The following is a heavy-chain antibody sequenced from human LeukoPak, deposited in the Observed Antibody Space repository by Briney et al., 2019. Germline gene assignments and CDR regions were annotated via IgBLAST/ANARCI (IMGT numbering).Heavy chain of an antibody. Sequence: GESLKISCKGSGYSFTTYWCAWVRQMPGKGLEWMGIIYPGDSDTRYSPSFQGQITISADRSTSTAYLQWSSLRASDTAIYYCARRTAAGGNFDYWGQGTLVTVSS. CDR3: ARRTAAGGNFDY. V-gene: IGHV5-51*01. J-gene: IGHJ4*02. D-gene: IGHD6-13*01. CDR2: IYPGDSDT. CDR1: GYSFTTYW.